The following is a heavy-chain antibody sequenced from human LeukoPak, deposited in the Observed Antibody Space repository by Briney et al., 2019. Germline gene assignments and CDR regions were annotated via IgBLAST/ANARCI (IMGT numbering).Heavy chain of an antibody. CDR1: GYTFTGYY. CDR3: ARAFIGYCSSTSCYTAKAWFDP. Sequence: ASVKVSCKASGYTFTGYYMHWVRQAPGQGLEWMGWINPNSGGTNYAQKFQSRVTMTRDTSISTAYMELSRLRSDDTAVYYCARAFIGYCSSTSCYTAKAWFDPWGQGTLVTVSS. D-gene: IGHD2-2*02. V-gene: IGHV1-2*02. J-gene: IGHJ5*02. CDR2: INPNSGGT.